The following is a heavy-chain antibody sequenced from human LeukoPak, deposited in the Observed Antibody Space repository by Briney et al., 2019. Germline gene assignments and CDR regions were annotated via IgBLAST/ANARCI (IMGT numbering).Heavy chain of an antibody. J-gene: IGHJ4*02. V-gene: IGHV3-64*01. CDR2: ISSDGGST. CDR1: GFTFSSYS. CDR3: AREEERFASWGYFKY. D-gene: IGHD3-10*01. Sequence: GGSLRPSCAASGFTFSSYSMVWVRQAPGKGLQFVSAISSDGGSTYYAHSVKGRFTISRDNSNNTMYLQMNSLRAEDTALYYCAREEERFASWGYFKYWGQGALVTVSS.